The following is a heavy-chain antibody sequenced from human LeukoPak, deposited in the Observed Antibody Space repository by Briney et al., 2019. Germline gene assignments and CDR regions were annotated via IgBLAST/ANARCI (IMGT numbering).Heavy chain of an antibody. V-gene: IGHV4-59*01. D-gene: IGHD6-19*01. CDR1: GGSLSSYY. J-gene: IGHJ4*02. CDR3: ARDLLSTAGYFDY. Sequence: PSETLSLTCMVSGGSLSSYYWSWIRQPPGKGVEWIGYIYYSGSTNYNPSLKSRVTISVDTSKNQFSRNLSSVTAADTAVYYCARDLLSTAGYFDYWGQGTLVTVSS. CDR2: IYYSGST.